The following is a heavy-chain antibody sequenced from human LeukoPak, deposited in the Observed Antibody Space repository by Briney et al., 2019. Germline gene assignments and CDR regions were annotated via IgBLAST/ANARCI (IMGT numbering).Heavy chain of an antibody. CDR1: GESFSGYY. CDR2: INHSGST. CDR3: AKYGSGSYSENYYMDI. V-gene: IGHV4-34*01. D-gene: IGHD3-10*01. J-gene: IGHJ6*03. Sequence: PSETLSLTCAVYGESFSGYYWSWIRQPPGKGLEWIGEINHSGSTNYNPSLKSRVTISVDMFKNQFSLKLSSVTAADTAVYYCAKYGSGSYSENYYMDIWGKGTTVTVSS.